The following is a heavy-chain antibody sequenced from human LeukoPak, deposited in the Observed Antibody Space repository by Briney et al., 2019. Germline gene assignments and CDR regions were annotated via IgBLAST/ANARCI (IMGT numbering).Heavy chain of an antibody. CDR1: GFSFSSYW. J-gene: IGHJ4*02. CDR3: ARERIWTGKTFDY. V-gene: IGHV3-7*05. Sequence: PGGSLRLSCAASGFSFSSYWMSWVRQAPGKGLEWVANIKQDGNEKYYVDSVKGRFTISRDNAKNSLYLQMISLRAEDTAVYYCARERIWTGKTFDYWGQGTLVTVSS. D-gene: IGHD3/OR15-3a*01. CDR2: IKQDGNEK.